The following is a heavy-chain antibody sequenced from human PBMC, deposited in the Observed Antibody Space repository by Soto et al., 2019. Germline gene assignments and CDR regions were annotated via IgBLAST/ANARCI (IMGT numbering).Heavy chain of an antibody. CDR2: ISACNGNT. D-gene: IGHD3-3*01. CDR3: ARDHYDFWSGYQYQRYNWFDP. J-gene: IGHJ5*02. Sequence: GGSVKVSFKASGYPFTSYGISLVRQAPGQGLEWMGRISACNGNTNYAQKLHGRVTMTTETSTSTAYMEVRSLRSYDTAVYYCARDHYDFWSGYQYQRYNWFDPWGQGTLVTVSS. V-gene: IGHV1-18*04. CDR1: GYPFTSYG.